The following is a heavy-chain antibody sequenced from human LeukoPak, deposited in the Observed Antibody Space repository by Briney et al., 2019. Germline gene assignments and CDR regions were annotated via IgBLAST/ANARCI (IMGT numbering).Heavy chain of an antibody. Sequence: GGSLRLSCAASGFTFSSYAMTWVRQAPGKGLEWVSGISNSGGFTYYADSVKGRLTISRDNSKNTLCLQMNSLRAEDTALYYCAILYSTNYWGQGTLVTVSS. CDR1: GFTFSSYA. D-gene: IGHD6-13*01. CDR2: ISNSGGFT. J-gene: IGHJ4*02. V-gene: IGHV3-23*01. CDR3: AILYSTNY.